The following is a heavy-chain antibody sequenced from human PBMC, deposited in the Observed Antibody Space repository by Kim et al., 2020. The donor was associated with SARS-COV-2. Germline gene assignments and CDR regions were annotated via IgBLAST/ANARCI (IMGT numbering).Heavy chain of an antibody. CDR3: AKDREWGSAEEEWDY. D-gene: IGHD3-10*01. CDR1: GFSSRTYA. J-gene: IGHJ4*02. Sequence: GGSLRLSCTGTGFSSRTYAISWVRQVPGRGLEWLSSVSGTGATTYYADSVKGGFTISRQNVKDLVHLQLNSLRVEDTAIYYCAKDREWGSAEEEWDYWGQGVLVSVSS. CDR2: VSGTGATT. V-gene: IGHV3-23*01.